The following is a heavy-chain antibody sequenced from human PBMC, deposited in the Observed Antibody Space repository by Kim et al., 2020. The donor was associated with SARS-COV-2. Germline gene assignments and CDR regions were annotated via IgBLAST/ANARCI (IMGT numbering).Heavy chain of an antibody. CDR2: IYYSGST. J-gene: IGHJ6*02. V-gene: IGHV4-59*01. CDR1: GGSISSYY. Sequence: SETLSLTCTVSGGSISSYYWSWIRQPPGKGLEWIGYIYYSGSTNYNPSLKSRVTISVDTSKNQFSLKLSSVTAADTAVYYCARGGGDCSSTSCYTSYYYYYGMDVWGQGTTVTVSS. CDR3: ARGGGDCSSTSCYTSYYYYYGMDV. D-gene: IGHD2-2*02.